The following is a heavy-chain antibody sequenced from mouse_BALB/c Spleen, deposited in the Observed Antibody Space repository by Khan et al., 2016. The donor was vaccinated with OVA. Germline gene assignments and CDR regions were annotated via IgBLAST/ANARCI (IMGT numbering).Heavy chain of an antibody. Sequence: QVQLQQSGAELAKPGASVKMSCKASGYTFTTYWMHWVKQRPGPGLEWIGYINPTSGYTDYNDKFKDRATLSADKSSSSAYMQLNSLTSEDSAVYYCTRDRIDYWGQGTTLTVSS. CDR1: GYTFTTYW. CDR2: INPTSGYT. CDR3: TRDRIDY. J-gene: IGHJ2*01. V-gene: IGHV1-7*01.